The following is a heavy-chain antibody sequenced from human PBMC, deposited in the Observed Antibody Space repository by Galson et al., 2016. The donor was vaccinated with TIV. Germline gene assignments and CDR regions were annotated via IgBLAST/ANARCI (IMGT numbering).Heavy chain of an antibody. CDR3: AREFFCGGTCYYFDQ. CDR1: GFTFSRHW. J-gene: IGHJ4*02. V-gene: IGHV3-7*03. Sequence: SLRLSCAASGFTFSRHWMSWVRQAPGKGLEWVANIKQDGDYKYYVDSVKGRFTISRDNAKNSLFLQMSSLRVEDAALYYCAREFFCGGTCYYFDQWGQGTLVSVSS. D-gene: IGHD2-15*01. CDR2: IKQDGDYK.